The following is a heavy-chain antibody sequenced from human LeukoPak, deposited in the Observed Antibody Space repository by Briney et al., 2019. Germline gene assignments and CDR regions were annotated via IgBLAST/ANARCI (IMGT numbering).Heavy chain of an antibody. Sequence: GGSLRLSCAASGFIFKNYAMHWVRQAPGKGLEYVSSISSNGDSTYYANSVKGRFTTSRDNSKNMLYLQMGSLRAEDMAVYYCARRPPYYFDYWGQGTLVTVSS. CDR3: ARRPPYYFDY. CDR2: ISSNGDST. CDR1: GFIFKNYA. V-gene: IGHV3-64*01. J-gene: IGHJ4*02.